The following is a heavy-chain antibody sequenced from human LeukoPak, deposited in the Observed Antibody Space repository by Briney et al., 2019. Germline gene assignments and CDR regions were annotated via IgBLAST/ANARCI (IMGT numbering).Heavy chain of an antibody. CDR2: IRYSVRT. Sequence: SQTLSLTCTVSGGSIDTAGYFWSWIRQHPGKGLEWIGGIRYSVRTYYNPSLKSRVTISLDTSKNQFSLKLSSVTVADTAVYYCARDRAVVTAVGGRYYGMDVWGQGTTVTVSS. V-gene: IGHV4-31*03. CDR1: GGSIDTAGYF. J-gene: IGHJ6*02. CDR3: ARDRAVVTAVGGRYYGMDV. D-gene: IGHD2-21*02.